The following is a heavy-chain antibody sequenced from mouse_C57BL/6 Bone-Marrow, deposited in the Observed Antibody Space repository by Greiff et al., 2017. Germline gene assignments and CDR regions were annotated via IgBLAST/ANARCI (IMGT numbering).Heavy chain of an antibody. CDR2: ISSGGSYT. CDR1: GFTFSSYG. V-gene: IGHV5-6*02. J-gene: IGHJ4*01. D-gene: IGHD6-1*01. Sequence: EVKLMESGGDLVKPGGSLKLSCAASGFTFSSYGMSWVRQTPDKRLEWVATISSGGSYTYYPDSVKGRFTISRDNAKNTLYLQMSSLKSEDTAMYYCARRGPLSYYAMDYWGQGTSVTVSS. CDR3: ARRGPLSYYAMDY.